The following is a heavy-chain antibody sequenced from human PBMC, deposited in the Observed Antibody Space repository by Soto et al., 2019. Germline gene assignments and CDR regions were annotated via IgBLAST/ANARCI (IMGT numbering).Heavy chain of an antibody. Sequence: GGSLRLSCTASGFTLQNYAMAWVRQAPGKGLEWVSTLIGGHYGTAYSYSVKGRFTVSRDNSKNCLYLQMNSLGVEDTAMYFCAKGKSTGDIDWFDPWGQGSLVTAPQ. D-gene: IGHD3-10*01. V-gene: IGHV3-23*01. CDR3: AKGKSTGDIDWFDP. CDR2: LIGGHYGT. CDR1: GFTLQNYA. J-gene: IGHJ5*02.